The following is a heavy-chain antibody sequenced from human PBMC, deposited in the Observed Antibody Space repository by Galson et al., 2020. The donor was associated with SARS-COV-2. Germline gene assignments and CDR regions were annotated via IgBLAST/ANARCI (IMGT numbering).Heavy chain of an antibody. CDR2: ISYDGSNK. V-gene: IGHV3-30*01. Sequence: GESLKISCAASGFTFSSYAMHWVRQAPGKGLEWVAVISYDGSNKYYADSVKGRFTISRDNSKNTLYLQMNSLRAEDTAVYYCARPYMGYYYMDVWGKGTTVTVSS. CDR1: GFTFSSYA. J-gene: IGHJ6*03. CDR3: ARPYMGYYYMDV. D-gene: IGHD3-16*01.